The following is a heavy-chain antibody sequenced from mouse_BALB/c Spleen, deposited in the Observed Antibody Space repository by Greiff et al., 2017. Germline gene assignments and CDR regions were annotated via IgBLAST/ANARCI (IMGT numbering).Heavy chain of an antibody. CDR1: GFTFSSCG. V-gene: IGHV5-17*02. CDR2: ISSGSSTI. CDR3: ARDCSYFDY. J-gene: IGHJ2*01. Sequence: DVQLQESGGGLVQPGGSRKLSCAASGFTFSSCGMHWVRQDPEKGLEWVAYISSGSSTIYYAYTVKGRFTISRDNPKNTLFLQMTSLRSEDTAMYYWARDCSYFDYWGQGTTLTVSS.